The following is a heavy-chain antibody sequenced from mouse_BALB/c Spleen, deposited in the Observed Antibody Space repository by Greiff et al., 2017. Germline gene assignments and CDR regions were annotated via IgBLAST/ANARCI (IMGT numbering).Heavy chain of an antibody. V-gene: IGHV5-6*01. D-gene: IGHD1-1*01. CDR2: ISSSGSYT. J-gene: IGHJ1*01. Sequence: EVQLVESGGDLVKPGGSLKLSCAASGFTFSSYGMSWVRQTPDKRLEWVATISSSGSYTYYPDSVKGRFTISKDNAKNTLYLQMSSLKSEDTAMYYCARQGTVVAKDWYFDVWGAGTTVTVSS. CDR3: ARQGTVVAKDWYFDV. CDR1: GFTFSSYG.